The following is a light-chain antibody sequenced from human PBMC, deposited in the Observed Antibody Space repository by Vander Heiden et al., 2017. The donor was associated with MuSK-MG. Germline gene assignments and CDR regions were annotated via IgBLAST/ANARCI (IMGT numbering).Light chain of an antibody. J-gene: IGKJ2*01. V-gene: IGKV4-1*01. CDR2: WAS. CDR1: QSVLYSSNNKNY. Sequence: DIVMTQSPDSLAVSLGERATINCKSSQSVLYSSNNKNYLAWYQQKVGQPPKLLIYWASTRESGVPDRFSGSGSGTDFTLTISSLQAEDVAVYYCQQDYSSPYTFGQGTKLEIK. CDR3: QQDYSSPYT.